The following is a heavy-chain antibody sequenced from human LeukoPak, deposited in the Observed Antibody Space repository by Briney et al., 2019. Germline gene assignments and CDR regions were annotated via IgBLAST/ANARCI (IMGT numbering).Heavy chain of an antibody. V-gene: IGHV4-59*08. D-gene: IGHD6-13*01. CDR3: ARRQGSSAAAGTSDAFDI. CDR1: GGSISSYY. CDR2: IYYSGST. Sequence: SETLSLTCTVSGGSISSYYWSWIRQPPGKGLEWIGYIYYSGSTNYNPSLKSRVTISVDTSKNQFSLKLSSVTAADTAVYYCARRQGSSAAAGTSDAFDIWGQGTMVTVSS. J-gene: IGHJ3*02.